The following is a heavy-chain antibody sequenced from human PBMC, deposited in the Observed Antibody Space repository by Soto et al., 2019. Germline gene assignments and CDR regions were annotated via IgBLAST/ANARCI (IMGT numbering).Heavy chain of an antibody. Sequence: QVQLQESATGLVKPSQTLSLTCTVSGGSISSGDYYWSWIRQPPGKGLEWIGYIYYSGSTYYNPSLKNRVTISVDTSKNQFSLKRSSVTAADTAVYYCSRGSYYYDSSGYYHYRGQVTLVTVSS. V-gene: IGHV4-30-4*01. CDR1: GGSISSGDYY. CDR3: SRGSYYYDSSGYYHY. D-gene: IGHD3-22*01. CDR2: IYYSGST. J-gene: IGHJ4*02.